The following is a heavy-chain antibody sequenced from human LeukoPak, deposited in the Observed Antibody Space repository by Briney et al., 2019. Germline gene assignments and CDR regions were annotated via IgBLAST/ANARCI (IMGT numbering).Heavy chain of an antibody. CDR2: IFYIENT. Sequence: SETLSLTCSVSGGSISSYYWSWIRQPPGKGLEWIGYIFYIENTKYNPSLKSRVTISLDASKNQFSLRLSSVTAADTAVYYCARRSGGGNYYFDYWGQGTLVTVSS. CDR3: ARRSGGGNYYFDY. J-gene: IGHJ4*02. V-gene: IGHV4-59*08. D-gene: IGHD3-16*01. CDR1: GGSISSYY.